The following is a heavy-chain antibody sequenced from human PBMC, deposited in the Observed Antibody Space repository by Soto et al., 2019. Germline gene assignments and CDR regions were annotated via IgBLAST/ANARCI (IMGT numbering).Heavy chain of an antibody. CDR1: GFSLSTSGVG. Sequence: QITLKESGPTLVKPTQTLTLTCTFSGFSLSTSGVGVGWIRQPPGKALEWLALIYWDDDKRYSPSLKSRLTITKDTSKNQVVLTMTNMDPVDTAKYYCAQSRFMTTGENWFDPWGQGTLVTVSS. CDR3: AQSRFMTTGENWFDP. J-gene: IGHJ5*02. V-gene: IGHV2-5*02. D-gene: IGHD4-17*01. CDR2: IYWDDDK.